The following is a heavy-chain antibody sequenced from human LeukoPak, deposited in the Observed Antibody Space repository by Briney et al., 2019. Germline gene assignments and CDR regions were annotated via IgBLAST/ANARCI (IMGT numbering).Heavy chain of an antibody. CDR3: AKGSIAAAGTPDFDY. Sequence: GGSLRLSRAASGFTFSSYAMSWVRQAPGKGLEWVSAISGSGGSTYYADSVKGRFTISRDNSKNTLYLQMNSLRAEDTAVYYCAKGSIAAAGTPDFDYWGQGTLVTVSS. CDR1: GFTFSSYA. CDR2: ISGSGGST. V-gene: IGHV3-23*01. D-gene: IGHD6-13*01. J-gene: IGHJ4*02.